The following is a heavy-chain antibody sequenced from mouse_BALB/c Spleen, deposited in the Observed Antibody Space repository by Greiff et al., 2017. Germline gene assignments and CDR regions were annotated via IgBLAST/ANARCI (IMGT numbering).Heavy chain of an antibody. J-gene: IGHJ2*01. CDR2: IDPANGNT. CDR1: GFNIKDTY. D-gene: IGHD1-1*01. V-gene: IGHV14-3*02. Sequence: VQLQQSGAELVKPGASVKLSCTASGFNIKDTYMHWVKQRPEQGLEWIGRIDPANGNTKYDPKFQGKATITADTSSNTAYLQLSSLTSEDTAVYYCARVTTVVATDYWGQGTTLTVSS. CDR3: ARVTTVVATDY.